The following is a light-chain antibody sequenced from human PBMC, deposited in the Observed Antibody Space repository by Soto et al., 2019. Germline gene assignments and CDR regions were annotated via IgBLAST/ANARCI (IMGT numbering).Light chain of an antibody. CDR3: SSYTSSSTGVV. Sequence: ALTQPASVSGSPGQSITISCTGTSSDVGGYNYVSWYQQHPGKAPKLMIYEVSNRPSGVSNRFSGSKSGNTASLTISGLQAEDEADYYCSSYTSSSTGVVFGGGTQLTVL. CDR2: EVS. CDR1: SSDVGGYNY. V-gene: IGLV2-14*01. J-gene: IGLJ2*01.